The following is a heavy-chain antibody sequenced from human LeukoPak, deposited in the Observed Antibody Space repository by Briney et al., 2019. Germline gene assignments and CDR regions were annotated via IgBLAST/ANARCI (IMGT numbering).Heavy chain of an antibody. CDR3: ARDRIPTVTTSWGYSY. CDR1: GYTFTSYG. Sequence: ASVKVSCKASGYTFTSYGISWVRQAPGQGLEWMGWISAYNGNTNYAQKLQGRVTMTTDTSTSTAYMELRSLRSDDTAVYYCARDRIPTVTTSWGYSYWGQGTLVTVSS. J-gene: IGHJ4*02. D-gene: IGHD4-11*01. V-gene: IGHV1-18*01. CDR2: ISAYNGNT.